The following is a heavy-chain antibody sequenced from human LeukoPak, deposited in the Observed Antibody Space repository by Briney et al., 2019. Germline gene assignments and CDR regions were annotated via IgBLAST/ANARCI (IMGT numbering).Heavy chain of an antibody. V-gene: IGHV4-59*01. CDR2: IYYSGST. CDR3: ARGIDVAYFDY. CDR1: GGSISSYY. J-gene: IGHJ4*02. D-gene: IGHD2-21*01. Sequence: PSETLSLTCTVSGGSISSYYWSWIRQLPGKGLEWIGYIYYSGSTNYNPSLKSRVTISVDTSKNQFSLKLSSVTAADTAVYYCARGIDVAYFDYWGQGTLVTVSS.